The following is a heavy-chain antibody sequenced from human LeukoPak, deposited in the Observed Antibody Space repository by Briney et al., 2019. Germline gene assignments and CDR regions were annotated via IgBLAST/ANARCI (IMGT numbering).Heavy chain of an antibody. V-gene: IGHV1-8*01. D-gene: IGHD1-14*01. J-gene: IGHJ5*02. CDR1: GYPFTTWE. Sequence: GASVKVSCKTSGYPFTTWEINWVRQAAGQGLEWMGWVHPNSGDTDYAQRFQGRVTMTRDTSTSTVYMELRGLRYGDTSVYFCARGPRNDPWGQGTLVTVSS. CDR3: ARGPRNDP. CDR2: VHPNSGDT.